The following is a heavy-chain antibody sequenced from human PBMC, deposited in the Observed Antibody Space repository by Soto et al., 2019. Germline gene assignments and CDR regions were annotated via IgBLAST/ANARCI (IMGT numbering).Heavy chain of an antibody. Sequence: QVQLVQSGAEVKKPGASVKVSCKASGYTFTSYAMHWVRQAPGQRLEWMGWINAGNGNTKYSQKFQGRVTITRDTSASTAYMELSSLRSEDTAVYYCAGGRVLRYFDWCEDAFDIWGQGTMVTVSS. CDR3: AGGRVLRYFDWCEDAFDI. CDR2: INAGNGNT. V-gene: IGHV1-3*01. D-gene: IGHD3-9*01. CDR1: GYTFTSYA. J-gene: IGHJ3*02.